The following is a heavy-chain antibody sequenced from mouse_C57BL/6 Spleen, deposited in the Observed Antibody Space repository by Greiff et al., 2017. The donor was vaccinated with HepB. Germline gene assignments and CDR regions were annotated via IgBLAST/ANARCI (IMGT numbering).Heavy chain of an antibody. D-gene: IGHD1-1*01. CDR2: IDPSDSYT. CDR3: ARSHYSSSPYYAMDY. Sequence: VQLQQPGAELVMPGASVKLSCKASGYTFTSYWMHWVKQRPGQGLEWIGEIDPSDSYTNYNQKFKGKSTLTVDKSSSPAYMQLSSLTSEDSAVYYCARSHYSSSPYYAMDYWGQGTSVTVSS. J-gene: IGHJ4*01. V-gene: IGHV1-69*01. CDR1: GYTFTSYW.